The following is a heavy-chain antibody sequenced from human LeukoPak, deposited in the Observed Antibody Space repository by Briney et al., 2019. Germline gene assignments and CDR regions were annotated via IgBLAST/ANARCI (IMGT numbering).Heavy chain of an antibody. CDR1: GFTFSSYA. CDR3: ARGKFDFDY. J-gene: IGHJ4*02. V-gene: IGHV3-30*04. Sequence: PGGSLRLSCAASGFTFSSYAMHWVRQAPGKGLEWVAVISYDGSNKYYADSVKGRFTISRDNSKNTLYLQMNSLRAEDTAVYYCARGKFDFDYWGQGTLVTVSS. D-gene: IGHD3-16*01. CDR2: ISYDGSNK.